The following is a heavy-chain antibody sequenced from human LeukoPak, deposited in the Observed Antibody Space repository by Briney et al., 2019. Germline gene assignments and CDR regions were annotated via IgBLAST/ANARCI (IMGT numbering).Heavy chain of an antibody. V-gene: IGHV3-11*01. J-gene: IGHJ6*02. D-gene: IGHD2-2*01. Sequence: GGSLRLSCAASGFTFSDYYISWIRQAPGKGLEWVSYISSSGSTIYYADSVKGRFTISRDNAKNSLYLQMNSLRAEDTAVYYCARDRDCSSTSCYLYYYYGMDVWGQGTTVTVSS. CDR3: ARDRDCSSTSCYLYYYYGMDV. CDR1: GFTFSDYY. CDR2: ISSSGSTI.